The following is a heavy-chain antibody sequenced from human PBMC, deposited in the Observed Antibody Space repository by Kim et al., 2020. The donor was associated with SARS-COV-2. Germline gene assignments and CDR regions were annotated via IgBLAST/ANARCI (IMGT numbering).Heavy chain of an antibody. CDR2: IKQDGSEK. Sequence: GGSLRLSCAASGFTFSSYWMSWVRQAPGKGLEWVANIKQDGSEKYYVDSVKGRFTISRDNAKNSLYLQMNSLRAEDTAVYYCARDGEGSDYYYYGMDVWGQGTTVTVSS. V-gene: IGHV3-7*03. CDR3: ARDGEGSDYYYYGMDV. D-gene: IGHD3-10*01. J-gene: IGHJ6*02. CDR1: GFTFSSYW.